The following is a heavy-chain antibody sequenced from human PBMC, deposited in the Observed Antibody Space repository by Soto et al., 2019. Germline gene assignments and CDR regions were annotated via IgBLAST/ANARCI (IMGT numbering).Heavy chain of an antibody. V-gene: IGHV3-30-3*01. J-gene: IGHJ5*02. Sequence: GGSLRLSCAASGFTFSSYAMHWVRQAPGKGLEWVAVISYDGSNKYYADSVKGRFTISRDNSKNTLYLQMNSLRAEDTAVYYCARPHSGSYDWFDPWGQGTLVTVSS. CDR3: ARPHSGSYDWFDP. D-gene: IGHD3-10*01. CDR1: GFTFSSYA. CDR2: ISYDGSNK.